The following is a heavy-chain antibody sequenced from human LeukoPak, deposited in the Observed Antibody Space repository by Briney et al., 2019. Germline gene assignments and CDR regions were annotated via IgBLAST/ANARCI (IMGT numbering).Heavy chain of an antibody. Sequence: PSEILSLTCTVSGGSISSSSYYWGWIRQPPGKGLEWIGSIYYSGSTYYNPSLKSRVTISVDTSKNQFSLKLSSVTAADTAVYYCARHEGSGSYDYFQHWGQGTLVTVSS. CDR3: ARHEGSGSYDYFQH. J-gene: IGHJ1*01. CDR2: IYYSGST. CDR1: GGSISSSSYY. V-gene: IGHV4-39*01. D-gene: IGHD1-26*01.